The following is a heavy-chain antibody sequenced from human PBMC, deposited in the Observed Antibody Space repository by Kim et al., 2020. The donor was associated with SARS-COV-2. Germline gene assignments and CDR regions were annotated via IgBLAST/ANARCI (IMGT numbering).Heavy chain of an antibody. D-gene: IGHD3-10*01. V-gene: IGHV4-30-4*01. CDR3: ARVLGYYGSGSPFDP. CDR1: GGSISSTDYY. J-gene: IGHJ5*02. CDR2: IYYSGRT. Sequence: SETLSLTCTVSGGSISSTDYYWSWIRQPPGKGLEWIAYIYYSGRTYYNPSLKSRVTISVDTSKNQFSLKLSSVTAADTAVYYCARVLGYYGSGSPFDPWGQGTLVTVSS.